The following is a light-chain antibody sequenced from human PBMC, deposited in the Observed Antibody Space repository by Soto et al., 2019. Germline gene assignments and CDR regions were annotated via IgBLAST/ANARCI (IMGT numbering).Light chain of an antibody. CDR1: QSVRSNY. V-gene: IGKV3-20*01. CDR2: GVF. CDR3: QHYDGSPRT. Sequence: ETVLTQSPGTVSLSPGERATLSCTTSQSVRSNYLAWYQQKPGQGPRLLIYGVFSRATGIPDRFSGSGSGTDFTLTISGLEPEDSAVYYCQHYDGSPRTFGQGTKLEI. J-gene: IGKJ2*01.